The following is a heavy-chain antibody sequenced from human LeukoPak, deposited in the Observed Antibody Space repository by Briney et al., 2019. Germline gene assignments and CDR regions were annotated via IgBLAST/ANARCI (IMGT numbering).Heavy chain of an antibody. J-gene: IGHJ4*02. CDR2: IYYSGST. V-gene: IGHV4-30-4*01. CDR1: GGSISSHDYY. CDR3: ARGYSLDY. D-gene: IGHD5-18*01. Sequence: PSETLSLTCTVSGGSISSHDYYWSWIRQPPGKGLEWIGYIYYSGSTYYTPSLRGRVTISVDTSKNQFSLNLSSVTAAVTAVYYCARGYSLDYWGQGTLVTVSS.